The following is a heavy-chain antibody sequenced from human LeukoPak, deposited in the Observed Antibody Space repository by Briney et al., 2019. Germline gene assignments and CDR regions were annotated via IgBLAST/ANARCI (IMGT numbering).Heavy chain of an antibody. Sequence: GGSLRLSCAASGFTFSSYAMHWVRQAPGKGLEWVAVISYDGSNKYYADSVKGRFTISRDNSKNTLYLQMNSLRAEDTAVYYCARDHYYGSGSDSPFDYWGQGTLVTVSS. CDR2: ISYDGSNK. J-gene: IGHJ4*02. CDR1: GFTFSSYA. D-gene: IGHD3-10*01. V-gene: IGHV3-30-3*01. CDR3: ARDHYYGSGSDSPFDY.